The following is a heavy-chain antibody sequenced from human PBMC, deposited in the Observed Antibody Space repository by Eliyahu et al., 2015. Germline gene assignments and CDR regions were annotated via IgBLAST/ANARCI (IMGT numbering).Heavy chain of an antibody. V-gene: IGHV3-23*01. J-gene: IGHJ4*02. D-gene: IGHD3-9*01. CDR3: AKTNYDILTGPSDY. CDR2: ISGSGGST. CDR1: GFTFSSYA. Sequence: EVQLLESGGGLVQPGGSLXLSCAASGFTFSSYAMXWVRQAPGKGLEWVSAISGSGGSTYYADSVKGRFTISRDNSKNTLYLQMNSLRAEDTAVYYCAKTNYDILTGPSDYWGQGTLVTVSS.